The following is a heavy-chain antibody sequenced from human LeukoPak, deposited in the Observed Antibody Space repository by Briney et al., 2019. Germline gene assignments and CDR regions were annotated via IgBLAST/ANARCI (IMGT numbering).Heavy chain of an antibody. D-gene: IGHD4-17*01. CDR1: GGSISSSSYY. Sequence: SETLSLTCTVSGGSISSSSYYWGWIRQPPGKGLEWIGSIYYSGSTYYNPSLKSRVTISVDTSKNQFSLKLSSVTAADTAVYYCASQSGGTTVTPFDYWGPGTLVTVSS. V-gene: IGHV4-39*01. CDR3: ASQSGGTTVTPFDY. CDR2: IYYSGST. J-gene: IGHJ4*02.